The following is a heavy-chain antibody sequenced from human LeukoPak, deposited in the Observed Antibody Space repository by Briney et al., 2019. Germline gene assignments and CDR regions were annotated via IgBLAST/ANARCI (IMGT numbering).Heavy chain of an antibody. J-gene: IGHJ4*02. CDR3: AKWSGDYPSYYLDY. D-gene: IGHD4-17*01. Sequence: GGSLRLSCAASGFTFSSFGLHWVRQAPGKGLEWVALIRFDGSSKNYADSVKGRFTISRDTSKDTVYLQSNNLRAEDTAVYYCAKWSGDYPSYYLDYWGQGTLVTVSS. V-gene: IGHV3-30*02. CDR1: GFTFSSFG. CDR2: IRFDGSSK.